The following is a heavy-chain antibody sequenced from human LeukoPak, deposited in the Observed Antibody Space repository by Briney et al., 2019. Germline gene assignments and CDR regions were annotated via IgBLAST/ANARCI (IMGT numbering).Heavy chain of an antibody. Sequence: ASVKVSCKASGYTLTGYYMHWVRQAPGQGLEWMGWINPNSGDSNYAQKFQGRVTITADESTSTAYMELSSLRSEDTAVYYCARSYYYDSSGYAFDYWGQGTLVTVSS. CDR2: INPNSGDS. J-gene: IGHJ4*02. D-gene: IGHD3-22*01. CDR3: ARSYYYDSSGYAFDY. CDR1: GYTLTGYY. V-gene: IGHV1-2*02.